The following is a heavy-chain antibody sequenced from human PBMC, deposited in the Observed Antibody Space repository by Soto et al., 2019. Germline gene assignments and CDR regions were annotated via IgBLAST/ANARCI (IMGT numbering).Heavy chain of an antibody. Sequence: EVQLVESGGGLVQPGGSLRLSCAASGFTFSSYWMSWVRQAPGKGLEWVANIKQDGSEKYYVDSVKGRFTISRDNAKNSLYLQMNSLRVEDTAVYYCAGEIGYSSSWFVAFDIWGQGTMVTVSS. CDR2: IKQDGSEK. D-gene: IGHD6-13*01. V-gene: IGHV3-7*05. CDR3: AGEIGYSSSWFVAFDI. J-gene: IGHJ3*02. CDR1: GFTFSSYW.